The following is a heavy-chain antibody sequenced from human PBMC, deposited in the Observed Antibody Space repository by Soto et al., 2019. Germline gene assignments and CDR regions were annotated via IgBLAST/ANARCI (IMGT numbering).Heavy chain of an antibody. Sequence: EVQLLESGGGLVQPGGSLRLSCAASGFTFSSYAMSWVRQAPGKGLEWVSAISGSGGSTYYADSVKGRFTISRDNSKNTLYLQMNSLRAEDTAVYYCAEDQKGNSYRLHNYWGQGTLVTVSS. J-gene: IGHJ4*02. CDR3: AEDQKGNSYRLHNY. CDR2: ISGSGGST. V-gene: IGHV3-23*01. CDR1: GFTFSSYA. D-gene: IGHD5-18*01.